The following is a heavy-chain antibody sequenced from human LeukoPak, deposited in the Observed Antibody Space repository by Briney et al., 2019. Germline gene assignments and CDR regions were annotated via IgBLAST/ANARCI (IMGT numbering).Heavy chain of an antibody. CDR3: ARAPLFDY. CDR1: GGSISSYY. CDR2: IYTSGST. J-gene: IGHJ4*02. V-gene: IGHV4-4*09. Sequence: SETLSLTCTVSGGSISSYYWSWIRQPPGKGLEWIGYIYTSGSTNYNPSLKSRVTISVDTSNNQFSLKLSSVTAADTAVSYCARAPLFDYWGQGTLVTVSS.